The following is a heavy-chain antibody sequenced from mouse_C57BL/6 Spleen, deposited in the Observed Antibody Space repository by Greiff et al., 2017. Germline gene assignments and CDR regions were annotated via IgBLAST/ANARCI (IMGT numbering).Heavy chain of an antibody. V-gene: IGHV1-50*01. CDR1: GYTFTSYW. D-gene: IGHD2-4*01. CDR2: IDPSDSYT. CDR3: ARWGDYGDYYAMDY. J-gene: IGHJ4*01. Sequence: QVQLQQPGAELVKPGASVKLSCKASGYTFTSYWMQWVKQRPGQGLEWIGEIDPSDSYTNYNQKFKGKATLTVDTSSSTAYMQLSSLTSEDSAVYYCARWGDYGDYYAMDYWGQGTSVTVSS.